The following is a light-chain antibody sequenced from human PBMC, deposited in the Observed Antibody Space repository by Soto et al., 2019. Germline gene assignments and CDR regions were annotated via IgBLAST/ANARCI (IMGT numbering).Light chain of an antibody. CDR1: QTACSNC. Sequence: EIVLTQSPGTLSLSPGERATLSCRASQTACSNCLAWYQQKPGQAPRLLISGASNRATGIPDRFSGSGSGTDSTLTISRLEPEDFAVYYCQQYGGSPGFTFGPGTRVDIK. J-gene: IGKJ3*01. CDR2: GAS. V-gene: IGKV3-20*01. CDR3: QQYGGSPGFT.